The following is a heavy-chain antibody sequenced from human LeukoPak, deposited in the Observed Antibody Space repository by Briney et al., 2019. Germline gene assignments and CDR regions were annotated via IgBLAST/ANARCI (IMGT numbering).Heavy chain of an antibody. Sequence: GASVKVSCKASGGTFSSYAISWVRQAPGQGLEWMGGIIPIFGTANYAQKFQGRVTITTDESTSTAYMELSSLRSEDTAVYYCARTEGVLRFLVYAFDIWGQGTMVTVSS. D-gene: IGHD3-3*01. J-gene: IGHJ3*02. CDR2: IIPIFGTA. CDR1: GGTFSSYA. CDR3: ARTEGVLRFLVYAFDI. V-gene: IGHV1-69*05.